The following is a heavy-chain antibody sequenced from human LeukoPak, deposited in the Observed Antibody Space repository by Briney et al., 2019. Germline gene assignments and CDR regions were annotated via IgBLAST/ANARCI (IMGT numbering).Heavy chain of an antibody. CDR1: GFTVSSNY. J-gene: IGHJ3*02. CDR2: IYSGGST. CDR3: ASLMITFGGVIEAFDI. V-gene: IGHV3-66*01. Sequence: PGGSLRLSCAASGFTVSSNYMSWVRQAPGKGLEWVSVIYSGGSTYYADSVKGRFTISRDNSKNTLYLQMNSLRAEDTAVYYCASLMITFGGVIEAFDIWGQGTMVTVSS. D-gene: IGHD3-16*02.